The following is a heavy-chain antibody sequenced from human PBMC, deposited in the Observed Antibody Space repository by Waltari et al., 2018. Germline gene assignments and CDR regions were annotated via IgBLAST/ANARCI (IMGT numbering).Heavy chain of an antibody. D-gene: IGHD4-17*01. Sequence: EVQLVESGGGLVQPGGSLRLSCAASGFTFSSYEMNWVRQAPGKGLEWGSYISSSGSTIYYADSVKGRFTISRDNAKNSLYLQMNSLRAEDTAVYYCARDNTVTPGSDYWGQGTLVTVSS. CDR1: GFTFSSYE. V-gene: IGHV3-48*03. CDR3: ARDNTVTPGSDY. J-gene: IGHJ4*02. CDR2: ISSSGSTI.